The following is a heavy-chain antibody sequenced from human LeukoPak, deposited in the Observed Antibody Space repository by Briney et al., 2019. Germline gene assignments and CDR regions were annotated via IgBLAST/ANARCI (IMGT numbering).Heavy chain of an antibody. CDR2: IHYGGTT. Sequence: PSETLSLTCTVSGDSSSNPIFYWGWIRQPPGKGLEWIGSIHYGGTTHYNPSLKSRVTISVDTSKNQFSLKLTSVTAADTAVYYCARDYTLYISGWFLDYWAQGTLVTVSS. V-gene: IGHV4-39*07. D-gene: IGHD6-19*01. CDR1: GDSSSNPIFY. CDR3: ARDYTLYISGWFLDY. J-gene: IGHJ4*02.